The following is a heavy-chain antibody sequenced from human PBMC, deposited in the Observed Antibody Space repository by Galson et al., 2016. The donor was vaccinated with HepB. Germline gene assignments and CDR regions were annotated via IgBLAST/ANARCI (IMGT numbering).Heavy chain of an antibody. V-gene: IGHV3-15*01. CDR3: STALGSRWYRVDY. J-gene: IGHJ4*02. Sequence: SLRLSCAASGFTFSHAWMSWVRQVPGKGLEWVGRIKSKTEGGTIDYAASVRGRFIISRDDSENTLSLQMNSLEADDSALYYWSTALGSRWYRVDYWGQGTLVAVSS. D-gene: IGHD6-13*01. CDR2: IKSKTEGGTI. CDR1: GFTFSHAW.